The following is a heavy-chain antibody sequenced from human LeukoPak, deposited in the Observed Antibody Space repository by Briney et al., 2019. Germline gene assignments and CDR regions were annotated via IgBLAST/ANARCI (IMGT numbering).Heavy chain of an antibody. V-gene: IGHV4-59*08. J-gene: IGHJ5*02. D-gene: IGHD1-26*01. CDR2: IYYSGST. CDR3: ARQEQSVVGATAWFDP. CDR1: GGSISSYY. Sequence: PSETLSLTCTVSGGSISSYYWSWIRQPPGKGLEWIGYIYYSGSTNYNPSLKSRVTISVDTSKNQFPLKLSSVTAADTAVYYCARQEQSVVGATAWFDPWGQGTLVTVSS.